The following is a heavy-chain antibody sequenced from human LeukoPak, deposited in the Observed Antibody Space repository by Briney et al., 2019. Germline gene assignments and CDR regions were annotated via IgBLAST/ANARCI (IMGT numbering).Heavy chain of an antibody. CDR2: MNPNSGGT. Sequence: ASVKVSCKASGYTFTSYDINWVRQATGQGLEWMGWMNPNSGGTNYAQKFQGRVTMTRDTSISTAYMELSRLRSDDTAVYYCASAEGGFWSAHWGGFDYWGQGTLVTVSS. CDR3: ASAEGGFWSAHWGGFDY. CDR1: GYTFTSYD. J-gene: IGHJ4*02. D-gene: IGHD3-3*01. V-gene: IGHV1-2*02.